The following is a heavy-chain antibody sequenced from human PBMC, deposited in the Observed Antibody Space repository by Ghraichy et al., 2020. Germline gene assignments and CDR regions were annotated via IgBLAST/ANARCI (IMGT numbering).Heavy chain of an antibody. V-gene: IGHV3-23*01. Sequence: GSLRLSCAASGFTFSSYAMSWVRQAPGKGLEWVSAISGSGGSTYYADSVKGRFTISRDNSKNTLYLQMNSLRAEDTAVYYCAKDHAWGSYRPPSYYFDYWGQGTLVTVSS. J-gene: IGHJ4*02. CDR3: AKDHAWGSYRPPSYYFDY. CDR1: GFTFSSYA. CDR2: ISGSGGST. D-gene: IGHD1-26*01.